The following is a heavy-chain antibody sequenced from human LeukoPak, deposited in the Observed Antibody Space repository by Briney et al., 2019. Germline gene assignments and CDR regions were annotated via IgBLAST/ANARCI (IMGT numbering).Heavy chain of an antibody. CDR3: AKSVLGRVVVDFDY. Sequence: GGSLRLSCATSGFTFSSYAMSWVRQAPGKGLEWVSAITGSGGNTYYADSVKGRFTISRDNSKNMLYLQMSSLRVEDTALYYCAKSVLGRVVVDFDYWGQGNLVTVSS. D-gene: IGHD3-3*01. V-gene: IGHV3-23*01. CDR1: GFTFSSYA. CDR2: ITGSGGNT. J-gene: IGHJ4*02.